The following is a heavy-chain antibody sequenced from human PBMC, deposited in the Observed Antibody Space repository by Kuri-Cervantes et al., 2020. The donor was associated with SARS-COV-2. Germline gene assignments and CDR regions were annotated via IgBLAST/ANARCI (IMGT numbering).Heavy chain of an antibody. D-gene: IGHD2-2*01. CDR3: AAGGYCSSTSCLDAFDI. V-gene: IGHV1-2*02. J-gene: IGHJ3*02. CDR2: INPNSGGT. Sequence: ASVKVSYKASGYTFTGYYMHWVRQAPGQGLEWMGWINPNSGGTNYAQKFQGRVTMTRDTSISTAYMELSRLRSDDTAVYYCAAGGYCSSTSCLDAFDIWGQGTMVTVSS. CDR1: GYTFTGYY.